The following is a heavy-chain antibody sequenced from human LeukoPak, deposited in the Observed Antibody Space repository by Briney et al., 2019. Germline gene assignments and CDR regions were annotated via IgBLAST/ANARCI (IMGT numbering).Heavy chain of an antibody. J-gene: IGHJ4*02. V-gene: IGHV4-61*08. CDR3: ARAKYYYDSSGYYYVD. Sequence: SETLSLTCTVSGGSISSGGHSWSWTRQPPGKGLEWIGYISYSGSTYYKPSLKSRVTISVDTSKNQFSLKLSSVTAADTAVYYCARAKYYYDSSGYYYVDWGQGTLVTVSS. CDR2: ISYSGST. CDR1: GGSISSGGHS. D-gene: IGHD3-22*01.